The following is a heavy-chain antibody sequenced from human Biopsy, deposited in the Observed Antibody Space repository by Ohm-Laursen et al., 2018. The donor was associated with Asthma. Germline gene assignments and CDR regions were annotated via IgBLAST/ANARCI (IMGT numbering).Heavy chain of an antibody. CDR3: ARAVDYSHYYGIDI. CDR1: GYTFNSAG. CDR2: ISVYNGNT. Sequence: SVKVSCNTSGYTFNSAGITWVRQAPGQGLEWMGWISVYNGNTKVAQKLQDRVTMITDTSTSTAYMELRSLRSDDTAVYFCARAVDYSHYYGIDIWGQGTTVTVS. D-gene: IGHD3-10*01. J-gene: IGHJ6*02. V-gene: IGHV1-18*01.